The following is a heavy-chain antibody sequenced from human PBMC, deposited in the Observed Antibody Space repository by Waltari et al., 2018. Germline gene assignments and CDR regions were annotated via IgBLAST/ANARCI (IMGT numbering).Heavy chain of an antibody. D-gene: IGHD3-10*01. Sequence: QVQLQESGPGLVKPSETLSLTCAVSGYSISRGYYWGWIRQPPGKGLEWIGSIYHSGSTYYNPSLKSRVTISVDTSKNQFSLKLSSVTAADTAVYYCARLIWFRELYFDYWGQGTLVTVSS. J-gene: IGHJ4*02. CDR3: ARLIWFRELYFDY. V-gene: IGHV4-38-2*01. CDR1: GYSISRGYY. CDR2: IYHSGST.